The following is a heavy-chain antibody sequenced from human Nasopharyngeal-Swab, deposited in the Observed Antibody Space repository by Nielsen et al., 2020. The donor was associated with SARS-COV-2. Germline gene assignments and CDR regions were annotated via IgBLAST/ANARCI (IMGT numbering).Heavy chain of an antibody. J-gene: IGHJ3*02. CDR2: INPNSGGT. Sequence: SVKASCKASGYTFTGYYMHWVRQAPGQGLEWMGWINPNSGGTNYAQKFQGWVTMTRDTSISTAYMELSRLRSDDTAVYYCARSHIVVVTDAFDIWGQGTMVTVSS. CDR3: ARSHIVVVTDAFDI. D-gene: IGHD2-21*02. V-gene: IGHV1-2*04. CDR1: GYTFTGYY.